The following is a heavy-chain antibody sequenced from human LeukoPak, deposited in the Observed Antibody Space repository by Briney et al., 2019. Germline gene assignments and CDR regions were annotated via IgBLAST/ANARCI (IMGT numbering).Heavy chain of an antibody. V-gene: IGHV3-23*01. J-gene: IGHJ4*02. CDR1: GFTFSNSA. Sequence: GGSLRLSCAASGFTFSNSAMTWVRQSPGKGLEWVSDISASGDTTHYADSVKGRFTISRDNSKHTLYLQMNSLRAEDTAVYYCARGASGSYYVDYWGQGILVTVSS. CDR2: ISASGDTT. D-gene: IGHD1-26*01. CDR3: ARGASGSYYVDY.